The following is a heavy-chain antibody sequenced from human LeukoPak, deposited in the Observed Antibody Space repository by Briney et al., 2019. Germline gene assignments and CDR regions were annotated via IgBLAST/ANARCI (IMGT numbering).Heavy chain of an antibody. CDR1: GFTFSSYW. CDR2: IHQDGSMM. J-gene: IGHJ4*02. CDR3: ARDEGSVKVTWDY. D-gene: IGHD3-10*01. V-gene: IGHV3-7*01. Sequence: GGSLRLSCAASGFTFSSYWMSWVRQAPGKGLEWVANIHQDGSMMYYVGSVKGRFTIYRDNAKRSVYLQMNSVRAEDAAVYYCARDEGSVKVTWDYWCQGILVTVSS.